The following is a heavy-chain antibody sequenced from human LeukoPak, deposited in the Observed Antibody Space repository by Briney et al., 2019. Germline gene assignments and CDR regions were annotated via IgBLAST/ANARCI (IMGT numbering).Heavy chain of an antibody. CDR3: ARHVLRFLEWLPALNWFDP. D-gene: IGHD3-3*01. V-gene: IGHV4-34*01. CDR1: GGSFSGYY. Sequence: SETLSLTCAVYGGSFSGYYWSWIRQPPGKGLEWIGEINHSGSTNYNPSLKSRVTISVDTSKNQFSLKLSSVTAADTAVYYCARHVLRFLEWLPALNWFDPWGQGTLVTVSS. J-gene: IGHJ5*02. CDR2: INHSGST.